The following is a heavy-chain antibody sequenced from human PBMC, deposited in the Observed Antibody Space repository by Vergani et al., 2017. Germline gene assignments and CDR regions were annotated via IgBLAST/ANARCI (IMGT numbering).Heavy chain of an antibody. CDR3: ARDPFGYDFWSGYYVDAFDI. V-gene: IGHV4-61*02. D-gene: IGHD3/OR15-3a*01. Sequence: QVQLQESGPGLVKPSQTLSLTCTVSGGSISSGSYYWSWIRQPAGKGLEWIGRIYTSGSTNYNPSLKSRVTISVDTSKNQFSLKLSSVTAADTAVYYCARDPFGYDFWSGYYVDAFDIWGQGTMVTVSS. CDR2: IYTSGST. CDR1: GGSISSGSYY. J-gene: IGHJ3*02.